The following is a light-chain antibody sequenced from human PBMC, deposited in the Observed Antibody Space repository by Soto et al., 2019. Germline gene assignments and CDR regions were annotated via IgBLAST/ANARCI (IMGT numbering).Light chain of an antibody. V-gene: IGKV3-20*01. Sequence: EILLTQSPGTLSLSPGERATLSCRASESVSSNYLAWYQQKPGQAPSLLIYGASSRATGIPDRFSGSGSGTDFPLTISRLEPEDFAVYYCQEYGSSWTFGQGTKVEIK. J-gene: IGKJ1*01. CDR1: ESVSSNY. CDR3: QEYGSSWT. CDR2: GAS.